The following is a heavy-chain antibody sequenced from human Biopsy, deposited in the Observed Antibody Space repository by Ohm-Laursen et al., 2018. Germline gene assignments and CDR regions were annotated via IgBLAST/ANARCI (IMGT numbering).Heavy chain of an antibody. CDR2: ISASSSYI. J-gene: IGHJ5*01. CDR3: ATELLPPGVGGPWLDS. CDR1: GVTLSGYG. Sequence: SLRLSCAASGVTLSGYGMNWVRQAPGKGLEWVLSISASSSYIYYADSVKGRFTVSRDNTKNTLYLQMNSLRAADMAIYFCATELLPPGVGGPWLDSWGQGTPVTVSS. V-gene: IGHV3-21*06. D-gene: IGHD3-16*01.